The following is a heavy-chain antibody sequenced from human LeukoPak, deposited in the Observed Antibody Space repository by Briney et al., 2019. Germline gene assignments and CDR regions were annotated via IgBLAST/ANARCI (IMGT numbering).Heavy chain of an antibody. Sequence: SETLSLTCTVSGGSISSYYWSWIRQPPGKGLEWIGYIYYSGSTNYNPSLKSRVTISVDTSKNQFSLKLSSVTAADTAAYYCARVNCSGGSCYKRDYYYGMDVWGQGTTVTVSS. CDR2: IYYSGST. CDR3: ARVNCSGGSCYKRDYYYGMDV. J-gene: IGHJ6*02. CDR1: GGSISSYY. V-gene: IGHV4-59*01. D-gene: IGHD2-15*01.